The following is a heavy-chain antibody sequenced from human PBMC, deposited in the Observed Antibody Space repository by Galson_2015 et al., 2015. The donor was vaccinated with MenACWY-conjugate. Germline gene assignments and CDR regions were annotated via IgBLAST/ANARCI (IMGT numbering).Heavy chain of an antibody. CDR3: ARLHISSSAYDL. CDR2: IYPGDSDT. D-gene: IGHD6-6*01. Sequence: QSGAEVKKPGESLKISCKASGYTFIPYWIGWVRQMPGKGLEWMGIIYPGDSDTRYSPSFQGQVSISADKSISTAYLQWSSLKASDTAMYYCARLHISSSAYDLWGQGTLVTVSS. V-gene: IGHV5-51*01. J-gene: IGHJ4*02. CDR1: GYTFIPYW.